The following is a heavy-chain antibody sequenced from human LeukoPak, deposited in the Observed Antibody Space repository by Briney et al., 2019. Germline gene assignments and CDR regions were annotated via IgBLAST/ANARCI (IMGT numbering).Heavy chain of an antibody. CDR1: GFTFSSYA. CDR2: ISYDGSNK. Sequence: GGSLRLSCAASGFTFSSYAMHWVRQVPGKGLEWVAVISYDGSNKYYADSVKGRFTISRDNSKNTLYLQMNSLRAEDTAVYYCARGRSSSWYGVTATFDYWGQGTLVTVSS. CDR3: ARGRSSSWYGVTATFDY. D-gene: IGHD6-13*01. V-gene: IGHV3-30-3*01. J-gene: IGHJ4*02.